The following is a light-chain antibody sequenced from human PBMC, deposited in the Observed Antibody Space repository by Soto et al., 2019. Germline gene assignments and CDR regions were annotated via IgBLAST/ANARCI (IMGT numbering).Light chain of an antibody. CDR1: SSDVGAYTY. CDR3: SSYSSSISLV. CDR2: DVS. J-gene: IGLJ2*01. V-gene: IGLV2-14*03. Sequence: QSALTQPASVSGSPGQSITISCTGTSSDVGAYTYVSWYQQHPGKAPELMIYDVSNRPSGVSNRFSGSKSGNTASLTISGLQAEDEADYYCSSYSSSISLVFGGGTKLTVL.